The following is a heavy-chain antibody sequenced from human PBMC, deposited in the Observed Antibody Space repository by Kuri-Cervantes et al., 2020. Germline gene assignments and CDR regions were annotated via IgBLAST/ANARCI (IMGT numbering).Heavy chain of an antibody. V-gene: IGHV4-38-2*01. J-gene: IGHJ6*03. Sequence: SETLSLTCAVSGYSISSGYYWGWIRQPPGKGLEWIGSIYHSGSTYYNPSLKSRVTISVDTSKNQFSLNLTSVTAADTAMYYCAQNNDYYYHMDIWGKGTTVTVSS. CDR2: IYHSGST. CDR3: AQNNDYYYHMDI. D-gene: IGHD1/OR15-1a*01. CDR1: GYSISSGYY.